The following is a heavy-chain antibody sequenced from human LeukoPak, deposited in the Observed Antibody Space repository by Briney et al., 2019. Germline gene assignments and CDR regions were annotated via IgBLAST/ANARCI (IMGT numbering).Heavy chain of an antibody. CDR3: ARDRLAAAGYYYDSSGYYGAPDY. V-gene: IGHV1-18*01. Sequence: GASVKVSCKASGYTFTSYAMNWVRQAPGQGLEWMGWISAYNGNTNYAQKLQGRVTMTTDTSTSTAYMELRSLRSDDTAVYYCARDRLAAAGYYYDSSGYYGAPDYWGQGTLVTVSS. D-gene: IGHD3-22*01. J-gene: IGHJ4*02. CDR2: ISAYNGNT. CDR1: GYTFTSYA.